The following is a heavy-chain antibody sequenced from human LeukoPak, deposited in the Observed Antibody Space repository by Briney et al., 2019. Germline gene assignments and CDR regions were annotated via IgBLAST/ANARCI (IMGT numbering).Heavy chain of an antibody. Sequence: PGGSLRLSCAASGFTFSSYSINWVRQAPGKGLEWVSSISSSSTYMYYADSVKGRFTISRDNAKNSLYLQMNSLRAEDTAVYYCARGLRPTPPYYFDYWGQGTLVAVSS. CDR2: ISSSSTYM. CDR1: GFTFSSYS. CDR3: ARGLRPTPPYYFDY. V-gene: IGHV3-21*01. J-gene: IGHJ4*02.